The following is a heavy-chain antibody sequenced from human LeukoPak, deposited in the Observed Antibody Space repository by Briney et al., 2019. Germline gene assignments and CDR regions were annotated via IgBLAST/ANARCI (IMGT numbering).Heavy chain of an antibody. CDR2: ISSSSSYI. CDR1: GFTFSSYS. V-gene: IGHV3-21*01. D-gene: IGHD5-24*01. J-gene: IGHJ4*02. CDR3: ARDDGYSNFDY. Sequence: GGSLRLSCAASGFTFSSYSMNWVRQAPGKGLEWASSISSSSSYIYYADSVKGRFTISRDNAKNSLYLQMNSLRAEDTAVYYCARDDGYSNFDYWGQGTLVTVSS.